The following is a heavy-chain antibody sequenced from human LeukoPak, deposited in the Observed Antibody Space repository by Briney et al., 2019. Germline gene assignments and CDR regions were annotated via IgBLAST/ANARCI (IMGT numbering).Heavy chain of an antibody. V-gene: IGHV3-48*01. D-gene: IGHD5-18*01. CDR2: ITSSSTV. J-gene: IGHJ4*02. CDR1: GFTFCIYS. Sequence: GGSLRLSCAASGFTFCIYSMNWVRQAPGKGLEWLSYITSSSTVQYADSVKGRFTISRDNAKNSLYLQMNSLRAEDTAVYYCARGKSGMAYFDYWGQGTLVTVSS. CDR3: ARGKSGMAYFDY.